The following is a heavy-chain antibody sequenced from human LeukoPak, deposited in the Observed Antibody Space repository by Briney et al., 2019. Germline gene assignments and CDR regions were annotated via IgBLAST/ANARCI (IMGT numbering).Heavy chain of an antibody. CDR1: GYTFTSYD. CDR3: ARVPGSPSGYCSGGSCYEAYYYMDV. J-gene: IGHJ6*03. D-gene: IGHD2-15*01. V-gene: IGHV1-8*03. CDR2: MNPNSGNT. Sequence: ASVKVSCKASGYTFTSYDINWVRQATGQGLEWMGWMNPNSGNTGYAQKFQGRVTITRNTSISTAYMELSSLRSEDTAVYYCARVPGSPSGYCSGGSCYEAYYYMDVWGKGTTVTVSS.